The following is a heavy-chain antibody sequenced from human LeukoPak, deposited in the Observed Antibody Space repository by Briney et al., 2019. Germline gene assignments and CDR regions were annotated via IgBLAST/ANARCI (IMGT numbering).Heavy chain of an antibody. CDR3: ARGKVAFPFDY. V-gene: IGHV4-34*01. CDR1: GGSFSGYY. D-gene: IGHD5-12*01. J-gene: IGHJ4*02. CDR2: INHSGST. Sequence: SETLSLTCAVYGGSFSGYYWSWIRQPPGEGLEWIGEINHSGSTNYNPSLKSRVIISVDTSKNQFSLKLSSVTAADTAVYYCARGKVAFPFDYWGQGTLVTVSS.